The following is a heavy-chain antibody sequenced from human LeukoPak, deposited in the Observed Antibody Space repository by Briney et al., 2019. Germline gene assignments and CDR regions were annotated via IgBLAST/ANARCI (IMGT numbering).Heavy chain of an antibody. Sequence: PGGSLRLSCAAPGFTFDDYAMHWVRQAPGKGLEWVSGISWNSGSIGYADSVKGRFTISRDNAKNSLYLQMNSLRAEDTALYYCAVGAGATTPYDAFDIWGQGTMVTVSS. CDR1: GFTFDDYA. J-gene: IGHJ3*02. D-gene: IGHD1-26*01. CDR2: ISWNSGSI. CDR3: AVGAGATTPYDAFDI. V-gene: IGHV3-9*01.